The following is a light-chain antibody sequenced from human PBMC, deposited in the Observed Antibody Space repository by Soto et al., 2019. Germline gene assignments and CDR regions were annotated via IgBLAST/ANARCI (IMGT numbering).Light chain of an antibody. V-gene: IGLV3-21*02. CDR3: HVLASTAEFFV. CDR1: KIGSKI. CDR2: DAT. J-gene: IGLJ1*01. Sequence: SYELTQPASVSVAPGQTAKITCGGDKIGSKIVHWYKQRPGQAPVAVVFDATDRPSGIPDRISASRSGDTATLTISRVDAGDEADYYFHVLASTAEFFVFGSGTKVTVL.